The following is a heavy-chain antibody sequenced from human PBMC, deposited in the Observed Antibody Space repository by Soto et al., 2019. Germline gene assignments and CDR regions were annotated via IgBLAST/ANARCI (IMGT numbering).Heavy chain of an antibody. D-gene: IGHD1-26*01. J-gene: IGHJ4*02. CDR3: AKDRGIVGATEATLFDY. CDR2: ISGSGGST. Sequence: PGGSLRLSCAASGFTFSSYAMSWVRQAPGKGLEWVSAISGSGGSTYYADSVKGRFTISRDNSKNTLYLQMNSLRAEDTAVYYCAKDRGIVGATEATLFDYWGQGTLVTVSS. CDR1: GFTFSSYA. V-gene: IGHV3-23*01.